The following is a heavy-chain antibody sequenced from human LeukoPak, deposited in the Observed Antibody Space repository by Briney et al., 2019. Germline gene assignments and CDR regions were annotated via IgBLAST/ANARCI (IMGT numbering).Heavy chain of an antibody. D-gene: IGHD3-16*01. CDR2: FHNSGTS. V-gene: IGHV4-59*01. Sequence: SETLSLTCTVSDGSISDYYRGWIRQPPGKGLEWIGYFHNSGTSTYNPSLKSRVTISADTSKNQFSLKLNSLTTADTAVYYCTRGAGWLIDYWGQGILVTVSS. CDR1: DGSISDYY. CDR3: TRGAGWLIDY. J-gene: IGHJ4*02.